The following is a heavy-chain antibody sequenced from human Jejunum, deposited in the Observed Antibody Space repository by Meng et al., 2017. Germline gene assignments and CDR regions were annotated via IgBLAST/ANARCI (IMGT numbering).Heavy chain of an antibody. CDR3: VRTSNWSLDY. CDR1: GDSVSSNSAA. CDR2: TYYRSKWYN. Sequence: QEQQQQSGRALVKPSPTPSLTCAIAGDSVSSNSAAWNWIRQSPSRGLEWLGRTYYRSKWYNDYAESVKSRITINPDTSKNQFSLQLNSVTPEDTAVYYCVRTSNWSLDYWGQGTLVTVSS. J-gene: IGHJ4*01. D-gene: IGHD6-13*01. V-gene: IGHV6-1*01.